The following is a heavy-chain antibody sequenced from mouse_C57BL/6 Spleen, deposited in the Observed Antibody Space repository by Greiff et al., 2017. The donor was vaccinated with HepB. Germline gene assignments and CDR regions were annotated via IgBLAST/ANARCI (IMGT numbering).Heavy chain of an antibody. J-gene: IGHJ4*01. CDR2: IDPNSGGT. CDR3: ALGGYAMDF. CDR1: GYTFTSYW. V-gene: IGHV1-72*01. Sequence: QVQLQQPGAELVKPGASVKLSCKASGYTFTSYWMHWVKQRPGRSLEWIGRIDPNSGGTKYNEKFKSKATLSVDKPSSTAYMQLSSLTSEDSAGYDGALGGYAMDFWGQGTSVTVSS. D-gene: IGHD4-1*01.